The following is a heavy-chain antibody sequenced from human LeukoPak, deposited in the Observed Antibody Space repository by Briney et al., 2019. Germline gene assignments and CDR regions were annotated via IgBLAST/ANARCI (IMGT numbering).Heavy chain of an antibody. V-gene: IGHV3-48*02. CDR2: ISTSSGTI. J-gene: IGHJ4*02. D-gene: IGHD3-22*01. CDR3: ARKSYYYDSSGYFFDY. Sequence: PGGSLRLSCAASGFTFSSYSMNCVRQAPGKGLEWVSYISTSSGTIFYADSVKGRFTISRDNAKNSLYLQMNSLRDEDTAVYSCARKSYYYDSSGYFFDYWGQGTLVTVSS. CDR1: GFTFSSYS.